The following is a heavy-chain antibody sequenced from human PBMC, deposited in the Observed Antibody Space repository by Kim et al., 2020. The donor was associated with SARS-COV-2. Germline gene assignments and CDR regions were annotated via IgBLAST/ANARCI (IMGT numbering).Heavy chain of an antibody. CDR1: GDSISSYY. D-gene: IGHD3-16*01. Sequence: SETLSLTCTVSGDSISSYYWNWIRQSPGKGLEWIGYIVYSGGTKYNPSLNSRVSISVDTSKNQVSLNLRSVTAADTAVYYCASVRGNSHDYFSGVDVWG. CDR3: ASVRGNSHDYFSGVDV. CDR2: IVYSGGT. J-gene: IGHJ6*02. V-gene: IGHV4-59*13.